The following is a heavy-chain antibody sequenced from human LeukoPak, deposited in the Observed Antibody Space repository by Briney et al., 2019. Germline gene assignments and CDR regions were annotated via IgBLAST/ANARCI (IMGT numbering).Heavy chain of an antibody. J-gene: IGHJ4*02. CDR2: ISGSGGST. D-gene: IGHD1-26*01. CDR1: GFTFSSYA. V-gene: IGHV3-23*01. CDR3: ARGLGSPVGRNY. Sequence: PGGSLRLSCAASGFTFSSYAMSWVRQAPGKGLEWVSAISGSGGSTYYADSVKGRFTISRDNSKNTLYLQMNSLRAEDTAVYYCARGLGSPVGRNYWGQGTLVTVSS.